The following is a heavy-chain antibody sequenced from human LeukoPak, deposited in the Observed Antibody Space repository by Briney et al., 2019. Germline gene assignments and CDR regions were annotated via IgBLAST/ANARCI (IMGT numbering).Heavy chain of an antibody. CDR3: AKGIGPPYCSSTSCIFDY. V-gene: IGHV3-23*01. J-gene: IGHJ4*02. Sequence: GGSLRLSCAASGFTFSSYGMSWVRQAPGKGLEWVSSISGSGGNTYYADSVKGRFTISRDNSKNTLYLQMDSLRAEDTAVYYCAKGIGPPYCSSTSCIFDYWGQGTLVTVSS. D-gene: IGHD2-2*01. CDR1: GFTFSSYG. CDR2: ISGSGGNT.